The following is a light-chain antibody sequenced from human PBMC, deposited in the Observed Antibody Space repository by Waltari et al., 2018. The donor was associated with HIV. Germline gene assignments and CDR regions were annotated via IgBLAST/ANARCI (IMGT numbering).Light chain of an antibody. Sequence: DIVMTQSPDSLAVSLGERATINCKSSQSVLYSSNNKNSVAWYQQKPGQPPTLLIYWASTRNSGVPDRVSGSGAGTDFTLTISSLQAEDVAVYYCQQYYSTPYTFGQGTKLGIK. J-gene: IGKJ2*01. V-gene: IGKV4-1*01. CDR2: WAS. CDR1: QSVLYSSNNKNS. CDR3: QQYYSTPYT.